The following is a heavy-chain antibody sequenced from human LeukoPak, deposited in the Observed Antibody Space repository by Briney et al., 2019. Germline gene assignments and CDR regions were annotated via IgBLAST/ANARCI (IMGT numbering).Heavy chain of an antibody. D-gene: IGHD3-22*01. J-gene: IGHJ3*02. CDR1: GYTFTGYY. CDR2: INPNSGGT. Sequence: ASVKVSYKASGYTFTGYYMHWVRQAPGQGLEWMGWINPNSGGTNYAQKFQGRVTMTRDTSISTAYMELSRLRSDDTAVYYCARWEEYYYDNTHAFDIWGQGTMVTVST. V-gene: IGHV1-2*02. CDR3: ARWEEYYYDNTHAFDI.